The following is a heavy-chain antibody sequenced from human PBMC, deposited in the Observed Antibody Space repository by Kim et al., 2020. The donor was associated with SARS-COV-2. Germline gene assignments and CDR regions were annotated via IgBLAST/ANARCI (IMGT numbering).Heavy chain of an antibody. CDR1: GFTVSSNY. Sequence: GGSLRLSCAASGFTVSSNYMSWVRQAPGKGLEWVSVIYSGGSTYYADSVKGRFTISRDNSKNTLYLQMNSLRAEDTTVYYCARDTGSSSYFDYWGQGTLVTVSS. J-gene: IGHJ4*02. CDR2: IYSGGST. D-gene: IGHD6-6*01. CDR3: ARDTGSSSYFDY. V-gene: IGHV3-66*01.